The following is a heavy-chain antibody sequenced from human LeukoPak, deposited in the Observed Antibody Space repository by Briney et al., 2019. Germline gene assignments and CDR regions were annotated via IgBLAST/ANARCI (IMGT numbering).Heavy chain of an antibody. Sequence: GGSLRLSCAASGLTFSSYDMSWVRQAPGKGLEWVAVVSGSGGSIYYADSVKGRFTISRDNSKNTLYLQMNSLRAEDTAVYYCAKDRAYGDPRGLDYWGQGTLVTVSS. CDR2: VSGSGGSI. D-gene: IGHD4-17*01. J-gene: IGHJ4*02. V-gene: IGHV3-23*01. CDR3: AKDRAYGDPRGLDY. CDR1: GLTFSSYD.